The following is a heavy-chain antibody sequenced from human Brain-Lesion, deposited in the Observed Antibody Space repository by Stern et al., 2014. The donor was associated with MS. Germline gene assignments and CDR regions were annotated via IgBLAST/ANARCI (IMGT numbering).Heavy chain of an antibody. CDR3: VRETGGYTYGDTDFFDF. Sequence: VQLQESGPGLVKPSQTLSLTCSVSGGSISSGSYYWNWIRQPAGKGLEWIGRIYARGRTNYSPSLKSRVFLSGAPSKNQFSLKMSSVTAADAAMYYCVRETGGYTYGDTDFFDFWGQGTLVTVSS. CDR1: GGSISSGSYY. V-gene: IGHV4-61*02. D-gene: IGHD5-18*01. J-gene: IGHJ4*02. CDR2: IYARGRT.